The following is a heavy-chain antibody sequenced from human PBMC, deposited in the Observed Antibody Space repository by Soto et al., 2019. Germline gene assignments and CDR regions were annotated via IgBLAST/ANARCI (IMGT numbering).Heavy chain of an antibody. J-gene: IGHJ5*02. D-gene: IGHD3-22*01. V-gene: IGHV4-39*01. CDR1: GDSISNSRFY. CDR3: ARYYFDSSDYTTNWFTP. Sequence: PSETLSLTCSVSGDSISNSRFYWAWIRQPPGEGLEWIGSIYHTGNAYYNPSLKSRVTIFVDTSKNQFSLKLTSVTAADTAFYYCARYYFDSSDYTTNWFTPWGQGTLVTVSS. CDR2: IYHTGNA.